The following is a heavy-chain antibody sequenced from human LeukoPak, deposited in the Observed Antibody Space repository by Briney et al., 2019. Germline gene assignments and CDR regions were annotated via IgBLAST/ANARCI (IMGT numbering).Heavy chain of an antibody. V-gene: IGHV3-7*01. Sequence: HPGGSLRLSCAASGFTFSSYWMSWVRQAPGKGLEWVANIKQDGSEKYYVDSVKGRFTISRDNAKNSLYLQMNSLRAEDTAVYYCSTVRGSGSYSGFSFDYWGQGTLVTVSS. D-gene: IGHD3-10*01. CDR1: GFTFSSYW. J-gene: IGHJ4*02. CDR2: IKQDGSEK. CDR3: STVRGSGSYSGFSFDY.